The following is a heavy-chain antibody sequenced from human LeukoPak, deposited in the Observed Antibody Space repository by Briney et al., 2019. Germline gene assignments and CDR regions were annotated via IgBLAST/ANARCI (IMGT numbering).Heavy chain of an antibody. Sequence: GASVKVSCKASGYTFTSYYMHWVRQAPGQGLEWMGLINPTGDSTGYAQKFQGRVTMTRDMSTSTDYLELSSLRSEDTAVYYCARGSREQWLVPHYYYYYMDVWGKGTTVTVSS. CDR1: GYTFTSYY. CDR3: ARGSREQWLVPHYYYYYMDV. V-gene: IGHV1-46*01. J-gene: IGHJ6*03. CDR2: INPTGDST. D-gene: IGHD6-19*01.